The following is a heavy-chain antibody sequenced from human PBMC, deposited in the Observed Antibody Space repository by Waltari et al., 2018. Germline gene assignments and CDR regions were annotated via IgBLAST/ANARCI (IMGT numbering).Heavy chain of an antibody. CDR1: GGTFSSYA. CDR2: FIPIFGTA. CDR3: ARCDGRPDGNITIFGVDYGMDV. D-gene: IGHD3-3*01. J-gene: IGHJ6*02. Sequence: QVQLVQSGAEVKKPGSSVKVSCKASGGTFSSYAISWVRQAPGQGLEWMGGFIPIFGTANYAQKFQGRVAITADESTSTAYMELSSLRSEDTAVYYCARCDGRPDGNITIFGVDYGMDVWGQGTTVTVSS. V-gene: IGHV1-69*01.